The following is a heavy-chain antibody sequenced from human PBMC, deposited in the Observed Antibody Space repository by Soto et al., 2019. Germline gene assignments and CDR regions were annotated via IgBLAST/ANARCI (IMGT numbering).Heavy chain of an antibody. J-gene: IGHJ5*02. V-gene: IGHV4-34*01. CDR2: INHSGST. CDR1: GGSFSGYY. CDR3: ARVIVVVVAATNWFDP. D-gene: IGHD2-15*01. Sequence: SETLSLTCAVYGGSFSGYYWSWIRQPPGKGLEWIGEINHSGSTNYNPSLKSRVTISVDTSKNQLSLKLSSVTAADTAVYYCARVIVVVVAATNWFDPWGQGTLVTVSS.